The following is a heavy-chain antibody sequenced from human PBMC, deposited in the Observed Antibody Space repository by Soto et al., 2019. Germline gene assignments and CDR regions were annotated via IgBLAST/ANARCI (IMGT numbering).Heavy chain of an antibody. CDR3: ARANGDLDY. CDR2: MNLNSGNT. V-gene: IGHV1-8*01. Sequence: ASVKVSCKASGYTFTSYDINWVRQATGQGLEWMGWMNLNSGNTGYAQKFRGRVTMTRNTAISTAYMELSRLSSDDTAVYYCARANGDLDYWGQGTLVTVSS. CDR1: GYTFTSYD. J-gene: IGHJ4*02. D-gene: IGHD4-17*01.